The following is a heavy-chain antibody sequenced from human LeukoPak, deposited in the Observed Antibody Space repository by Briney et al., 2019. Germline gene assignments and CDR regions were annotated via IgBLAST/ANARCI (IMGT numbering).Heavy chain of an antibody. D-gene: IGHD3-22*01. J-gene: IGHJ4*02. CDR3: VRDLWNYYDSSGYYYEDY. V-gene: IGHV3-74*01. CDR2: INSDGSIT. Sequence: GGSLRLSCAASGFSFSSHWMHWVRQAPGKGLVWVSRINSDGSITSNADSVKGRFTISRDNAKNTLFLQMNSLRAEDTAMYYRVRDLWNYYDSSGYYYEDYWGQGTLVTVSS. CDR1: GFSFSSHW.